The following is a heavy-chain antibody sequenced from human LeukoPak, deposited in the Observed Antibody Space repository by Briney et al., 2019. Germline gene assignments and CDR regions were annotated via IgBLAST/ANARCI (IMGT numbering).Heavy chain of an antibody. CDR3: ARHVRLHGSWFDP. Sequence: SQTLSLTCAISGDSVSSNSAAWNWIRQSPSRGLEWLGRTYYRSKWYNDYAVSVKSRITINPDTSKNQFPLNLTSVSAADTAVYYCARHVRLHGSWFDPWGQGTLVTVSS. J-gene: IGHJ5*02. CDR1: GDSVSSNSAA. V-gene: IGHV6-1*01. D-gene: IGHD4-11*01. CDR2: TYYRSKWYN.